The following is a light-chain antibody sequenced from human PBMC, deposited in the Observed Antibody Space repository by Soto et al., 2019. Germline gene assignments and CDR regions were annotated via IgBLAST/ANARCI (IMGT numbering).Light chain of an antibody. Sequence: QSVLTQPHSVSGSPGQSVTISCTGTSSDVGGYNYVSWYQKYPGKAPRLMIYDVSKRPSGVPDRFSGSKSGNTASLTISGLQAEDDADYYCCSHAGSFTLVFGGGTKVTVL. V-gene: IGLV2-11*01. J-gene: IGLJ2*01. CDR2: DVS. CDR3: CSHAGSFTLV. CDR1: SSDVGGYNY.